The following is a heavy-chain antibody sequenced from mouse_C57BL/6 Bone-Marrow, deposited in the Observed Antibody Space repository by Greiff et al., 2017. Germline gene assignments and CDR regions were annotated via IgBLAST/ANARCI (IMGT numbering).Heavy chain of an antibody. CDR1: GYTFTSYW. V-gene: IGHV1-50*01. D-gene: IGHD2-5*01. J-gene: IGHJ4*01. CDR2: IHPSDSYT. CDR3: AGSNFGDYYAMDY. Sequence: QVQLQQPGAELVKPGASVKLSCKASGYTFTSYWMQLVKQRPGQGLEWIGEIHPSDSYTNYNQKFKGKATLTVYNSSSTPYTQLSNLTTRDSAVYDCAGSNFGDYYAMDYWGQGTSVTVSS.